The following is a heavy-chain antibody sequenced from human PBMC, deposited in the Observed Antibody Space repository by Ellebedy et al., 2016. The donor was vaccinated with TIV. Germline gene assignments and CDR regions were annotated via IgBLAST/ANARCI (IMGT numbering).Heavy chain of an antibody. CDR3: ARGEGMATNVDY. J-gene: IGHJ4*02. CDR1: GGSISSYY. Sequence: MPGGSLRLSCTVSGGSISSYYWSWIRQPPGQGLDWIGYIFYSGSTKYNPSLRSRVTMSVDTSKNQVSLKLSSVTAADTAVYYCARGEGMATNVDYWGQGTLVTVSS. CDR2: IFYSGST. V-gene: IGHV4-59*01. D-gene: IGHD5-24*01.